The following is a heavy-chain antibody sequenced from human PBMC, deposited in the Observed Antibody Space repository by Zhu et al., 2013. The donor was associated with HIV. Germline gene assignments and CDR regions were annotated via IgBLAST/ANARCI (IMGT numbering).Heavy chain of an antibody. CDR2: IIPIFGTA. Sequence: QVQLVQSGAEVKKPGSSVKVSCKASGGTFSGYAINWVRQAPGQGLEWMGGIIPIFGTANYAQNFQGRVTITADASTNTAYMELSSLRSEDTAVYYCARVQGDAYNVDAFDIWGQGTNGSPSLQ. V-gene: IGHV1-69*01. D-gene: IGHD1-1*01. J-gene: IGHJ3*02. CDR1: GGTFSGYA. CDR3: ARVQGDAYNVDAFDI.